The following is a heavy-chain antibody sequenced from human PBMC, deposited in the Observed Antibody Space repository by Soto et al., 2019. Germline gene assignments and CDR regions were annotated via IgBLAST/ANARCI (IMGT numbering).Heavy chain of an antibody. CDR1: VASFSSGGDY. D-gene: IGHD3-3*01. Sequence: DTLCLTSTVFVASFSSGGDYGSGIRPPPGMGLEWIGYMYDSESTNYSPSLKSLVTMSVDTSRDQYSLKLSSVTAADTVLYYCARAGAQNYFWSGPIDYWGQGTPVTVSS. V-gene: IGHV4-61*08. CDR3: ARAGAQNYFWSGPIDY. CDR2: MYDSEST. J-gene: IGHJ4*02.